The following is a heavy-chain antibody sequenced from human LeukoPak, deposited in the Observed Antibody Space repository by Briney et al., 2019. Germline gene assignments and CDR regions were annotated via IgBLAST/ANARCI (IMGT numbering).Heavy chain of an antibody. CDR3: ARGLGSYPTGGDY. D-gene: IGHD3-16*02. CDR1: GFTFSSYS. CDR2: ISSSSSYI. J-gene: IGHJ4*02. Sequence: GGSLRLSCAASGFTFSSYSMNWVRQAPGKGLEWVSSISSSSSYIYYADSVKGRFTISRDNAKNSLYLQMNSLRAEDTAVYYCARGLGSYPTGGDYWGQGTLVTVSS. V-gene: IGHV3-21*01.